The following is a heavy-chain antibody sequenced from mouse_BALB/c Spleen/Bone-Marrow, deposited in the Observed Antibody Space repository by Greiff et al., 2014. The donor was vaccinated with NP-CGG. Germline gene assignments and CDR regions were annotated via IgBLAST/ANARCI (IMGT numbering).Heavy chain of an antibody. J-gene: IGHJ4*01. D-gene: IGHD2-3*01. CDR2: IHYSGTT. Sequence: EVQLQESGPDLVKPSQSLSLTCTVTGYSITSGYSWHWIRQFPGNKLEWMGYIHYSGTTNYNPSLESRISITRDTSKNQFFLQLNSVTSDDTATYYCARQNDGYLYYAMDYWGQGTSVTVSS. CDR1: GYSITSGYS. V-gene: IGHV3-1*02. CDR3: ARQNDGYLYYAMDY.